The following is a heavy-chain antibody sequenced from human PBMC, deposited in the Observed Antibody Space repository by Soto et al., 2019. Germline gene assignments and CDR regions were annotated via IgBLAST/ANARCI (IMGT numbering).Heavy chain of an antibody. CDR3: ARQRTTVVTQAYFDH. J-gene: IGHJ4*02. CDR2: TYYSGRT. CDR1: GESISSSSYY. D-gene: IGHD2-21*02. Sequence: SETLSLTCIVSGESISSSSYYWGWIRQPPGKGLEWIGSTYYSGRTYYNPSFKSRVTISIDTSKNQFSLKLSSVTATDTAVYYCARQRTTVVTQAYFDHWGQGALVTVSS. V-gene: IGHV4-39*01.